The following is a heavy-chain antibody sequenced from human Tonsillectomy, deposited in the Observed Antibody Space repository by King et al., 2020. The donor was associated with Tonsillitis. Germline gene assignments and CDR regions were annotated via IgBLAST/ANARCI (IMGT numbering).Heavy chain of an antibody. D-gene: IGHD3-3*01. CDR2: IIPIFGTA. CDR1: GGTFSSYA. J-gene: IGHJ4*02. V-gene: IGHV1-69*01. CDR3: ASSPITIFGVVNQGYFDY. Sequence: QLVQSGAEVKKPGSSVKVSCKASGGTFSSYAISWVRQAPGQGLEWMGGIIPIFGTANYAQRFQGRVTITADESTSTAYMVLSSLRSEDTAVYYCASSPITIFGVVNQGYFDYWGQGTLVTVSS.